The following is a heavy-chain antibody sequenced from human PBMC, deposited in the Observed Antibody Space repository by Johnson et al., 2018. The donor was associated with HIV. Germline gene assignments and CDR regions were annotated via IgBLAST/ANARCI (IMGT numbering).Heavy chain of an antibody. Sequence: VQLVESGGGLVQPGRSLRLSCAASGFTFDDYAMHWVRQAPGKGLEWVSGISWNSGSIGYADSVKGRFTISRDHAKNSLYVQMNSLRAEDTALYYCAKGLRLGVLSLRVDAFDIWGQGTMVTVSS. J-gene: IGHJ3*02. CDR1: GFTFDDYA. CDR3: AKGLRLGVLSLRVDAFDI. D-gene: IGHD3-16*02. CDR2: ISWNSGSI. V-gene: IGHV3-9*01.